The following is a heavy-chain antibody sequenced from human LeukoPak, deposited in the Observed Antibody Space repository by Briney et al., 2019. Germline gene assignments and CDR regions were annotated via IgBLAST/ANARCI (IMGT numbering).Heavy chain of an antibody. CDR2: IRYDGNNK. Sequence: GGSLRLSCAASGFMFSSYGMHWVRQAPGKGLEWVAFIRYDGNNKHYADSVKGRFTISRDNSKNSLYLQMNSLRAEDTALYYCARSVGVAGPNPNWFDPWGQGTLVTVSS. V-gene: IGHV3-30*02. J-gene: IGHJ5*02. CDR1: GFMFSSYG. D-gene: IGHD6-19*01. CDR3: ARSVGVAGPNPNWFDP.